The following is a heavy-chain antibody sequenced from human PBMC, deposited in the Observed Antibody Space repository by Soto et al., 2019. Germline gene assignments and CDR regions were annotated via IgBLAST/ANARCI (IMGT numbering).Heavy chain of an antibody. CDR2: IYWDDSK. J-gene: IGHJ4*02. D-gene: IGHD3-16*01. CDR3: AHKGGGDRILDY. CDR1: GFSLSTSGVG. V-gene: IGHV2-5*02. Sequence: QITLKESGPTLVKPTQTLTLTCTFSGFSLSTSGVGVGWIRQPPGKALEWLALIYWDDSKHYSPSLKSRLTIPKDTSKTPVVLTKTNMDPVETATYSCAHKGGGDRILDYWGQGTLVTVSS.